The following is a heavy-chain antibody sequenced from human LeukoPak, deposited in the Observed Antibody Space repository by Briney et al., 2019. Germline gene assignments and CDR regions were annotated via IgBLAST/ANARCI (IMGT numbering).Heavy chain of an antibody. D-gene: IGHD6-13*01. CDR2: INPNSGGT. Sequence: GASVKVSCKASRYTFTGYYLHWVRPAPGQGVEWMGWINPNSGGTKYAQKFQGRVTMTRDTSISTAYMELTRLRSDDTAVYYCARGETEGTGTRPDAFDIWGQGTMVTVSS. J-gene: IGHJ3*02. CDR1: RYTFTGYY. CDR3: ARGETEGTGTRPDAFDI. V-gene: IGHV1-2*02.